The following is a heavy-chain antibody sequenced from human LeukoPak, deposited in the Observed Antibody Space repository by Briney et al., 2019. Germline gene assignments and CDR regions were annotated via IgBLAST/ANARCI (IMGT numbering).Heavy chain of an antibody. J-gene: IGHJ4*02. D-gene: IGHD1-7*01. CDR2: INQGGSET. V-gene: IGHV3-7*01. CDR3: ARAGQAGTVDY. Sequence: GGSLRLSCAASGFTFGIYWMSWVRQAPRKGLEWVANINQGGSETYYVDSVTGRFTISRDNAENSLYLQFNSLRVEDTAVYYCARAGQAGTVDYWGQGTLVTVSS. CDR1: GFTFGIYW.